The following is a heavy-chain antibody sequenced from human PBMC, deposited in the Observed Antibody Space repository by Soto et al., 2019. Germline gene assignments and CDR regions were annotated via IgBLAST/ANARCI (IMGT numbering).Heavy chain of an antibody. V-gene: IGHV4-34*01. Sequence: PSETLSLTCAVYGGSFSGYYWSWIRQPPGKGLEWIGEINHSGSTNYNPSLKSRVTISVDTSKNQFSLKLSSVTAADTAVYYCARGIGVVVVAAPYYFDYWGQGTLVTVSS. CDR1: GGSFSGYY. CDR2: INHSGST. CDR3: ARGIGVVVVAAPYYFDY. D-gene: IGHD2-15*01. J-gene: IGHJ4*02.